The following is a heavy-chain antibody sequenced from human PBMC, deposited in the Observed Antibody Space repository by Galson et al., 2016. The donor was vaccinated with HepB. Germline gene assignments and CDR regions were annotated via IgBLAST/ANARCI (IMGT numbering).Heavy chain of an antibody. J-gene: IGHJ4*02. Sequence: ETLSLTCTVSDDSISSSSYYWGWIRQPPGKGLEWIRSFYYGGSTFYNPSLKSRVTLSVDTSKKQFSLKLNSVTAADTAVYFCARHGPVTTHFYWGQGILVSVSS. V-gene: IGHV4-39*01. D-gene: IGHD4-11*01. CDR3: ARHGPVTTHFY. CDR1: DDSISSSSYY. CDR2: FYYGGST.